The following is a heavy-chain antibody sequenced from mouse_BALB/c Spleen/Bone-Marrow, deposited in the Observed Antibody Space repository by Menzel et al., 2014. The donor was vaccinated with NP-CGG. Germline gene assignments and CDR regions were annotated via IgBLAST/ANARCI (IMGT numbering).Heavy chain of an antibody. D-gene: IGHD4-1*01. CDR3: ARWEYYAMDY. Sequence: VQLKQSGAELVKPGASVKLSCTASGFNIKDTYMHWVKQRPEQGLEWTGRIDPANGNTKYDPKFQGKATITADTSSNTAYLQLRSLTSEDAAVYYCARWEYYAMDYWGQGTPVTVSS. CDR1: GFNIKDTY. J-gene: IGHJ4*01. CDR2: IDPANGNT. V-gene: IGHV14-3*02.